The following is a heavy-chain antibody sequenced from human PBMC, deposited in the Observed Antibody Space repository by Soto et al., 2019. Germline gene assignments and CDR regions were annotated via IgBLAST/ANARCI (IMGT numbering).Heavy chain of an antibody. CDR2: ISSSSSYI. CDR1: GFTFNKFG. Sequence: LRLSCAASGFTFNKFGMNWVRQAPGKGLEWVSTISSSSSYIFYADSVRGRFTISRDNAKNSVYLQMNSLRAEDTAMYYCARDLSSSWYNDRNADWFDPWGQGTLVTVSS. CDR3: ARDLSSSWYNDRNADWFDP. V-gene: IGHV3-21*06. D-gene: IGHD6-13*01. J-gene: IGHJ5*02.